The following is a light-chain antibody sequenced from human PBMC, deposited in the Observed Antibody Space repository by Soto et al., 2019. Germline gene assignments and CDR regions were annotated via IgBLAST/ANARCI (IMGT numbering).Light chain of an antibody. J-gene: IGKJ2*01. CDR3: QEYHNWPFT. CDR1: QSFSNK. CDR2: DAS. V-gene: IGKV3D-15*01. Sequence: EIVMTQSPATLSVSPGGRATRSCRASQSFSNKLAWYQQKPGQAPRLLIYDASTRATGVPARFSGSGSGTEFTLTISSLQSEDFAVYYCQEYHNWPFTFGQGTKVDIK.